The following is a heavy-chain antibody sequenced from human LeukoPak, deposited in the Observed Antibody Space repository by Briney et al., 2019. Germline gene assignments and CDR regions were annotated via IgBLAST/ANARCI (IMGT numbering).Heavy chain of an antibody. D-gene: IGHD2-2*01. V-gene: IGHV4-59*01. CDR3: ARATSYYYYGMDV. J-gene: IGHJ6*02. CDR2: IYYSGST. CDR1: GGSINSYY. Sequence: SETLSLTCTVSGGSINSYYWSWIRQPPGKGLEWIGYIYYSGSTNYNPSLKSRVTISVDTSKNQFSLKLSSVTAADTAVYYCARATSYYYYGMDVWGQGTTVTVSS.